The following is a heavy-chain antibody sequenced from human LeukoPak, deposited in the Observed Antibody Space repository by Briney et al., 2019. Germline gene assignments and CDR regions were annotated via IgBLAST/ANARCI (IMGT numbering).Heavy chain of an antibody. J-gene: IGHJ4*02. D-gene: IGHD3-10*01. V-gene: IGHV3-30*02. Sequence: PGGSLRLSCAPSGFTFSSFDMHWVRQPPDKGLEWVASIKFDGSQKYYADSVRGRFTVSRYNSRNMLYLQLDSLRDDDTAVYFCARRLPDSGSYSPDYWGQGTLVTVSS. CDR3: ARRLPDSGSYSPDY. CDR2: IKFDGSQK. CDR1: GFTFSSFD.